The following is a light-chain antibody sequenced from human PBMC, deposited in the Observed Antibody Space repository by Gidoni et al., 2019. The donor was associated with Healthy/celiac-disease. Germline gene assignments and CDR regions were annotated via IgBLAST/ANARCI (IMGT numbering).Light chain of an antibody. CDR3: QQYYSYPRT. V-gene: IGKV1-8*01. Sequence: AIRITQSPSSLSASTGDRVTITCRASQGISGYLAWYQQKPGKAPKLLIYATSTLQSGVPSRISGSGSGTDFTLTFSCLQSEDFATYFCQQYYSYPRTFGQGTKLEIK. CDR2: ATS. CDR1: QGISGY. J-gene: IGKJ2*01.